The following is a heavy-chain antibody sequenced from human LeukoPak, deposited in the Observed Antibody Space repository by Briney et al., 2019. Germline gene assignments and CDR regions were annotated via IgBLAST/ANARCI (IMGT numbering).Heavy chain of an antibody. Sequence: ASVKVSCKVSGYTLTELSMHWVRQAPGKGLEWMGGFDPEDGETIHAQKFQGRVTMTEDTSTDTAYMELSSLRSEDTAVYYCARDLGYCTNGVCYSYFDYWGQGTLVTVSS. J-gene: IGHJ4*02. CDR3: ARDLGYCTNGVCYSYFDY. CDR1: GYTLTELS. CDR2: FDPEDGET. V-gene: IGHV1-24*01. D-gene: IGHD2-8*01.